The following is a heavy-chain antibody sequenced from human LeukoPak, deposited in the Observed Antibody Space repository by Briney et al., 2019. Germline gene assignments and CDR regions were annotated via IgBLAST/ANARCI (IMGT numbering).Heavy chain of an antibody. V-gene: IGHV3-23*01. CDR2: ISGSGGST. D-gene: IGHD3-22*01. CDR3: ARSEYYYDSSSDYYYYYGMDV. Sequence: PGGSLRLSCAASGFTFSSYAMSWVRQAPGKGLEWVSAISGSGGSTYYADSVKGRFTISRDNSKNTLYLQMNSLRAEDTAVYYCARSEYYYDSSSDYYYYYGMDVWGQGTTVTVS. J-gene: IGHJ6*02. CDR1: GFTFSSYA.